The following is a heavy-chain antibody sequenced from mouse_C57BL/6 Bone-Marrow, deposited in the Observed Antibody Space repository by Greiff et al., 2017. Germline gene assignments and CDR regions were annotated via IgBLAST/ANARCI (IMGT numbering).Heavy chain of an antibody. D-gene: IGHD1-1*01. CDR1: GYSFTSYY. CDR2: IYPGSGTT. V-gene: IGHV1-66*01. CDR3: AISDYYGIRSWYFDV. J-gene: IGHJ1*03. Sequence: VQLQQSGPELVKPGASVKISCKASGYSFTSYYIHWVKQRTGQGLEWIGGIYPGSGTTKYNEKFKGKATLTADTSSSAAYMQLSSLTSEDSAVCYCAISDYYGIRSWYFDVGGTGTTVTVSS.